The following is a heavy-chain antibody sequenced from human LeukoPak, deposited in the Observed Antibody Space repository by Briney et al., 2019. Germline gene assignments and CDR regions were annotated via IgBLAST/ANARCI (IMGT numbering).Heavy chain of an antibody. CDR3: AREHSGGGNYYDNSGYYRSFDY. CDR1: GFTFSNYS. J-gene: IGHJ4*02. V-gene: IGHV3-21*01. D-gene: IGHD3-22*01. Sequence: PGGSLRLSCAPSGFTFSNYSMNWVRQAPGKGLEWVSYISSSRSYIYYADSVKGRFTISRDNAKNSLYLQMSSLRVEDTAVYYCAREHSGGGNYYDNSGYYRSFDYWGQGTPVTVSS. CDR2: ISSSRSYI.